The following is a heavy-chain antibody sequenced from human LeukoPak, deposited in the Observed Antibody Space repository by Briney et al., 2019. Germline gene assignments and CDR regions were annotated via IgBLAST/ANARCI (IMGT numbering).Heavy chain of an antibody. V-gene: IGHV1-2*02. D-gene: IGHD3-22*01. CDR1: GYTFTGYY. CDR3: ARDFQYCYDSSGPDY. J-gene: IGHJ4*02. Sequence: ASVKVSCKASGYTFTGYYMHWVRQAPGQGLEWMGWINPNSGGTNYAQKFQGRVTMTRDTSISTAYMELSRLRSDDTAVYYCARDFQYCYDSSGPDYWGQGTLVTVSS. CDR2: INPNSGGT.